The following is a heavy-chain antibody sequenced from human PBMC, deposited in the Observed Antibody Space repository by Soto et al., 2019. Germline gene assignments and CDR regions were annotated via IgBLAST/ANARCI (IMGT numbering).Heavy chain of an antibody. J-gene: IGHJ5*02. V-gene: IGHV1-69*13. D-gene: IGHD3-16*01. CDR1: GGTFSSYA. CDR2: IIPIFGTA. CDR3: ARESQFGWFDP. Sequence: ASVKVSCKASGGTFSSYAISWVRQAPGQGLEWMGGIIPIFGTANYAQKFQGRVTITADESTSTAYMELSSLRSEGTAVYYCARESQFGWFDPWGQEPWSPSPQ.